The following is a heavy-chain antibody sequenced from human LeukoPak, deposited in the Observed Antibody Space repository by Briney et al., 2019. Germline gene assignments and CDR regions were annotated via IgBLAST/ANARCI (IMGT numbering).Heavy chain of an antibody. CDR3: ANYRSGGGGYYSGLEH. J-gene: IGHJ1*01. D-gene: IGHD2-15*01. V-gene: IGHV3-53*01. CDR2: IYSGDGT. Sequence: PGGSLRLSCAASGLTVSSNDMGWVRQAPGKGLEWVSFIYSGDGTFYADSVKGRFTISRTNSENRLYLQMNSLRADDTGVYYCANYRSGGGGYYSGLEHWGQGTQVTVSS. CDR1: GLTVSSND.